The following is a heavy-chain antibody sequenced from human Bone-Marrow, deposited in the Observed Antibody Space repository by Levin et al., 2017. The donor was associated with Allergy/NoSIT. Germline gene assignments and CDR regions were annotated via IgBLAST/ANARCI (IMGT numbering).Heavy chain of an antibody. D-gene: IGHD2-8*02. J-gene: IGHJ4*02. Sequence: SETLSLTCAVSGDSISSRHWWGWVRQAPGKGLEWIGESFPSGKSNYNPSLKSRVTISLSKSENQFSLKLMSVTAADTAVYYCTSPSDGSTTGALVSWGQGTLVIVSS. CDR3: TSPSDGSTTGALVS. CDR1: GDSISSRHW. CDR2: SFPSGKS. V-gene: IGHV4/OR15-8*02.